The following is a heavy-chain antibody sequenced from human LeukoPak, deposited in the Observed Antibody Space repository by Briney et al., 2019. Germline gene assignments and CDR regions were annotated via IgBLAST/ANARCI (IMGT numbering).Heavy chain of an antibody. J-gene: IGHJ4*02. V-gene: IGHV3-23*01. CDR1: GFTFSSYA. Sequence: GGSLRLSCAASGFTFSSYAMSWVRQAPGKGLEWVSAISGSGGSTYYADSVKGRFTISRDNSKNTLYLQMNSLRAEDTAVYYCAKVPDFYGSGKPGYYFDYWGQGNLVTVSS. CDR3: AKVPDFYGSGKPGYYFDY. D-gene: IGHD3-10*01. CDR2: ISGSGGST.